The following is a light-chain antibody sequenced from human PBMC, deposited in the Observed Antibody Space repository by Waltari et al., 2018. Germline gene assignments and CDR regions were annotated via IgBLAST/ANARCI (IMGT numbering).Light chain of an antibody. J-gene: IGLJ2*01. Sequence: QSALTQTASVSGSPGQSITISCTSASGDFGSSTSVFWYQQHPGSAPKLLTSDVSYRPSRISKSFSASKSGNTASLAISNLQADDEADYYCSSSTGYSLVFGGGTKLTVL. CDR3: SSSTGYSLV. CDR2: DVS. CDR1: SGDFGSSTS. V-gene: IGLV2-14*03.